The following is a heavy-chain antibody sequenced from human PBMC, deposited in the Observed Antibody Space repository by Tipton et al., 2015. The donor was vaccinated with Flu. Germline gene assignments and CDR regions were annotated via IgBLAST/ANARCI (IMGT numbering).Heavy chain of an antibody. CDR2: INHSGST. Sequence: TLSLTCAVYGGSFSGYYWSWIRQPPGKGLEWIGEINHSGSTNYNPSLKSRVTISVDTSKYQFSLKLSSVTAADTAVYYCARRGLLWYFDLWGRGTLVTVSS. CDR1: GGSFSGYY. D-gene: IGHD2/OR15-2a*01. V-gene: IGHV4-34*01. CDR3: ARRGLLWYFDL. J-gene: IGHJ2*01.